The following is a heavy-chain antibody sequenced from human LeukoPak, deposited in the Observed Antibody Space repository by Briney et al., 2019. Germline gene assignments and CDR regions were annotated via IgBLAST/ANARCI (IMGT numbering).Heavy chain of an antibody. Sequence: GGSLRLSCIGTGFAFSSYAMGWVRQAPGKGLEWVSGISGSGGSTYYADSVKGRFTISRDNSENTLYLQMNSLRVQDTAVYYCAKDRGRTWVQVANWGQGTLVTVSS. CDR2: ISGSGGST. D-gene: IGHD2-15*01. V-gene: IGHV3-23*01. CDR1: GFAFSSYA. CDR3: AKDRGRTWVQVAN. J-gene: IGHJ4*02.